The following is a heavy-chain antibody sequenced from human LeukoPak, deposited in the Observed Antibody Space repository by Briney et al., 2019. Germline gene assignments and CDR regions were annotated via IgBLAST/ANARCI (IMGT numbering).Heavy chain of an antibody. D-gene: IGHD3-16*01. CDR2: IYYSGST. J-gene: IGHJ6*02. V-gene: IGHV4-59*01. Sequence: SETLSLTCTVSGGSISSYYWSWIRQPPGKGLEWIGYIYYSGSTNYNPSLKSRITISVDTSKNQISLRLSSVTAADTAIYYCARFGVDYDMDVWGQGTTVTVSS. CDR1: GGSISSYY. CDR3: ARFGVDYDMDV.